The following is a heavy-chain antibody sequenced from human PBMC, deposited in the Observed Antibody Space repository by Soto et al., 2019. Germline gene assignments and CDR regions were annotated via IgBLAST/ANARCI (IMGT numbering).Heavy chain of an antibody. D-gene: IGHD2-2*01. Sequence: SETLSLTCAVSGGSISSGGYSWNWIRQAPGKGLEWIGYIYHSGYTLYNPSLKGRVTISVDKSKNHFSLNLTSVTAADTAVYYCARSPSCSSANCGFDPWGQGTLVTVSS. CDR1: GGSISSGGYS. V-gene: IGHV4-30-2*01. CDR2: IYHSGYT. J-gene: IGHJ5*02. CDR3: ARSPSCSSANCGFDP.